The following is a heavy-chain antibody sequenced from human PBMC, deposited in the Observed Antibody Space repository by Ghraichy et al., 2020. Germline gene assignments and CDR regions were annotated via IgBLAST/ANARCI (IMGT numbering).Heavy chain of an antibody. CDR1: GFTFSNAW. D-gene: IGHD3-16*02. Sequence: GSLRLSCAASGFTFSNAWMSWVRQAPGKGLEWVGRIKSKTDGGTTDYAAPVKGRFTISRDDSKNTLYLQMNSLKTEDTAVYYCTTVKITFGGVIARNWFDPWGQGTLVTVSS. CDR2: IKSKTDGGTT. V-gene: IGHV3-15*01. CDR3: TTVKITFGGVIARNWFDP. J-gene: IGHJ5*02.